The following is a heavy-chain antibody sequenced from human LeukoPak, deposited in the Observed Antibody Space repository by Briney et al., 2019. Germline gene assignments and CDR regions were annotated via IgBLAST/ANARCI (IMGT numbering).Heavy chain of an antibody. J-gene: IGHJ4*02. Sequence: SETLSLTCTVSGGSISRYYWNWTRQPAGKGLEWIGRIHTSGGTNYNPSLKSRVTVSVDTSKNQFSMKLSSVTAADTAVYYCARGKVVAGTPGQNSWDYWGQGTLVTVSS. CDR2: IHTSGGT. CDR3: ARGKVVAGTPGQNSWDY. CDR1: GGSISRYY. D-gene: IGHD6-19*01. V-gene: IGHV4-4*07.